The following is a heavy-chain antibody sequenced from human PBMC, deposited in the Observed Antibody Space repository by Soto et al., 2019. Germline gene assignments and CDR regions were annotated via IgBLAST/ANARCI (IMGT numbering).Heavy chain of an antibody. V-gene: IGHV4-39*01. CDR3: ARHRPPQLTLYVFHKAFDI. D-gene: IGHD3-16*01. CDR2: IYYSGST. J-gene: IGHJ3*02. Sequence: SETLSLTCTVSGGSISSSSYYWGWIRQPPGKGLEWIGSIYYSGSTYYNPSLKSRVTISVDTSKNQFSLKLSSVTAADTAVYYCARHRPPQLTLYVFHKAFDIWGQGTMVTVSS. CDR1: GGSISSSSYY.